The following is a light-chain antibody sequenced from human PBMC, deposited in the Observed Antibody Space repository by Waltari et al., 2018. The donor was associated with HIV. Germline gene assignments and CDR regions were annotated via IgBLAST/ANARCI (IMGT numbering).Light chain of an antibody. Sequence: QSVLTQPPSVSSAPGQKVTISCSGSSSHIGDNYVSWYPQLPGTAPKLLIYDNKKRPSGIPDRCTASESGTTATLGITALQTGDEADYYCGTWDSSLSAGLVGGGTKLTVL. J-gene: IGLJ2*01. CDR2: DNK. CDR3: GTWDSSLSAGL. V-gene: IGLV1-51*01. CDR1: SSHIGDNY.